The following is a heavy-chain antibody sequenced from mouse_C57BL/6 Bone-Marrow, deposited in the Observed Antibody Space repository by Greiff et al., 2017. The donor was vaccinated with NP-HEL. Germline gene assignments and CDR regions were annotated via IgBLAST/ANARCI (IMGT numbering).Heavy chain of an antibody. Sequence: QVTLKESGPGILQPSQTLSLTCSFSGFSLSTFGMGVGWIRQPSGKGLEWLAHIWWDDDKYYNPALKSRLTISKDTSKNQVFLKIANVDTADTATYYCACYYYGSSYYAMDYWGQGTSVTVSS. V-gene: IGHV8-8*01. D-gene: IGHD1-1*01. CDR1: GFSLSTFGMG. CDR2: IWWDDDK. CDR3: ACYYYGSSYYAMDY. J-gene: IGHJ4*01.